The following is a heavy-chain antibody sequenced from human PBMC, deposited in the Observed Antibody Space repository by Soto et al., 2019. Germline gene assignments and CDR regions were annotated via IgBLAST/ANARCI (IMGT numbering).Heavy chain of an antibody. D-gene: IGHD1-1*01. Sequence: PWWSLRLSCSASVFIFSSYDMSWFRQAPGKGLEWVSTILVDGRTFYVDSVKGRLTISRDSSNNMVYLQMNSLTAGDTALYYCAKATATGRGAFDICGQGTMVTVSS. J-gene: IGHJ3*02. CDR3: AKATATGRGAFDI. V-gene: IGHV3-23*01. CDR1: VFIFSSYD. CDR2: ILVDGRT.